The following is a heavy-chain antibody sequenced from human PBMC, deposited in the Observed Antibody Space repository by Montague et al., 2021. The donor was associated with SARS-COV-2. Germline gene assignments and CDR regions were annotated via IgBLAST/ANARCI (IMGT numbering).Heavy chain of an antibody. J-gene: IGHJ6*04. V-gene: IGHV4-34*01. Sequence: SETLSLTCAVYGGSFSTYSWNWIRQPPGKGLEWIGEIHHGGSTNYNPSLKSRVTISADTSKNQFSLKLTSVAAADTAVYYCARLGAGVGASPILGVRSYYSYYGMDVWGKGTTVTVSS. CDR1: GGSFSTYS. CDR2: IHHGGST. D-gene: IGHD1-26*01. CDR3: ARLGAGVGASPILGVRSYYSYYGMDV.